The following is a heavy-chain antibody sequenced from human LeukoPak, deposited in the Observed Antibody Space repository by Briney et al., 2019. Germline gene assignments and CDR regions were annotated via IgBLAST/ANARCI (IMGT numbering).Heavy chain of an antibody. Sequence: GSLRLSCVASRFTFSSYSMTWVRRAPGTGLEWVSSISFGGGHIFYTDSVKGRFTIFRDDSKNSLYLEMNSLRAEDTAVYLCARIVLTPPYGMDVWGQGTTVTVSS. J-gene: IGHJ6*02. CDR3: ARIVLTPPYGMDV. V-gene: IGHV3-21*01. D-gene: IGHD2/OR15-2a*01. CDR1: RFTFSSYS. CDR2: ISFGGGHI.